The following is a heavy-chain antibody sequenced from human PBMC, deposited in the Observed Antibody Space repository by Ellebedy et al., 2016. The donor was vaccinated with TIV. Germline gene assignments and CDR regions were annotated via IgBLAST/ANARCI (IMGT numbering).Heavy chain of an antibody. J-gene: IGHJ2*01. CDR1: GFTFSAYS. V-gene: IGHV3-48*04. D-gene: IGHD4-17*01. CDR3: ARDASVYGDSVYWYFDL. Sequence: GGSLRLSCAVSGFTFSAYSMNWVRQAPGKGLEWVSYISTGSSTIYYVDSVKGRFTISRDNAKNSLYLQMNSLRAEDTAVYYCARDASVYGDSVYWYFDLWGRGTLVGVSS. CDR2: ISTGSSTI.